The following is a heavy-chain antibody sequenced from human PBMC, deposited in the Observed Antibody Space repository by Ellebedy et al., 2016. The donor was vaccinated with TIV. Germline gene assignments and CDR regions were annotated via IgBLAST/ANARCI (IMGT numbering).Heavy chain of an antibody. J-gene: IGHJ4*02. D-gene: IGHD2-2*01. CDR3: ARGSGYCSSTSCSRETD. V-gene: IGHV3-7*03. CDR1: GLTFSRYW. CDR2: IKQDGSDK. Sequence: PGGSLRLSCVDSGLTFSRYWMSWVRQTPGRGLEWVANIKQDGSDKNYVDSVKGRFTISRDNAKNSLYLQMNSLSADDTAVYYWARGSGYCSSTSCSRETDWGQGTPVTVSS.